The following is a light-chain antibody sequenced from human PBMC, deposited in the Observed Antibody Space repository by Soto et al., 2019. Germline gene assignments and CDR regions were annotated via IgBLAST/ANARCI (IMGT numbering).Light chain of an antibody. V-gene: IGKV3-11*01. CDR1: QSVSSY. CDR3: QQYYTWRSIT. CDR2: DAS. Sequence: EIVLTQSPATLSLSPGERATLSCRASQSVSSYLAWYQQKPGQAPRLLIYDASNRATGIPARFSGSGSGTDFTLTISSLQSDDSAVYYCQQYYTWRSITFGQGTRLEIK. J-gene: IGKJ5*01.